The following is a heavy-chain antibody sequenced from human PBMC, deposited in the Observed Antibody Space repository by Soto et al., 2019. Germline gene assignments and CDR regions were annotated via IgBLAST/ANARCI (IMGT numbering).Heavy chain of an antibody. CDR3: ARAGIAARWGVTAPDYYYMDV. V-gene: IGHV3-11*01. CDR1: GFTFSDDY. D-gene: IGHD6-6*01. J-gene: IGHJ6*03. CDR2: ISNSGSTI. Sequence: PGGSLRLSCAASGFTFSDDYMSWIRQDPGKGLEWVSYISNSGSTIYYADSVKGRFTISRDNAKNSLYLQMNSLRAEDTAVYYCARAGIAARWGVTAPDYYYMDVWGIGTTVTVSS.